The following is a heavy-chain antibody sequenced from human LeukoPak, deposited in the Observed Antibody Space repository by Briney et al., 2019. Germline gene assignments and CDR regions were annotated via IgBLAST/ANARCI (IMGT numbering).Heavy chain of an antibody. D-gene: IGHD3-3*01. CDR2: IYSSGST. V-gene: IGHV4-4*09. CDR3: ARLYYDFWSGYYTGISWFDP. Sequence: SETLSLTCTVSGGSISSHYWSWIRQPPGKGLEWIGYIYSSGSTSYNPSLKSRITISVDTSKNQFSLKLSSVTAADTAVYYCARLYYDFWSGYYTGISWFDPWGQGTLVTVSS. J-gene: IGHJ5*02. CDR1: GGSISSHY.